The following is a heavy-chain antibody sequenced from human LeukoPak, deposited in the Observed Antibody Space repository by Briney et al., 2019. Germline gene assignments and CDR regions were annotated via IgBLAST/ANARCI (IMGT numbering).Heavy chain of an antibody. Sequence: PSETLSLTCTVSGGSISSHYWSWIRQPPGKGLEWIGYIYYSGSTNYNPSLKSRVTISVDTSKNQFSLKLSSVTAADTAVYYCARRNYYDSSGYFWFDPWGQGTLVTVSS. CDR1: GGSISSHY. CDR2: IYYSGST. CDR3: ARRNYYDSSGYFWFDP. V-gene: IGHV4-59*08. D-gene: IGHD3-22*01. J-gene: IGHJ5*02.